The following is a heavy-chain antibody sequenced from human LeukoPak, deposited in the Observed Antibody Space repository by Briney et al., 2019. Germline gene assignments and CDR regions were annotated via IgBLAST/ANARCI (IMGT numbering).Heavy chain of an antibody. Sequence: GGSLRLSCAASGFTFSSYGMHWVRQAPGKGLEWVAVIWYGGSNKYYADSVKGRFTISRDNSKNTLYLQMNSLRAEDTAVYYCAKDLTPGIAAAGTGFDYWGQGTLVTVSS. V-gene: IGHV3-30*02. D-gene: IGHD6-13*01. CDR1: GFTFSSYG. CDR2: IWYGGSNK. CDR3: AKDLTPGIAAAGTGFDY. J-gene: IGHJ4*02.